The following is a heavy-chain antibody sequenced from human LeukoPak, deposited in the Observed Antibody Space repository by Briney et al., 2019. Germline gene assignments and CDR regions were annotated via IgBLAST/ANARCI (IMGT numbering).Heavy chain of an antibody. J-gene: IGHJ6*03. CDR3: ARDLRYYYGSGSGYMDV. Sequence: SETLSLTCTVSGGSISSGSYYWSWIRQPAGKGLEWIGRIYTSGSTNYNPSLKSRVTISVDTSKNQFSLKLSSVTAADTAVYYCARDLRYYYGSGSGYMDVWGKGTTVTISS. CDR1: GGSISSGSYY. D-gene: IGHD3-10*01. CDR2: IYTSGST. V-gene: IGHV4-61*02.